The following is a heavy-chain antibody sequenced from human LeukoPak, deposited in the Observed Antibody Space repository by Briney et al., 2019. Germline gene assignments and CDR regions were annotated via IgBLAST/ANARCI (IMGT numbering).Heavy chain of an antibody. J-gene: IGHJ4*02. CDR3: AKGSVVVVPAVIPPFDY. D-gene: IGHD2-2*01. V-gene: IGHV3-23*01. Sequence: GGSLRLSCAASGFTFSSYAMSWVRQAPGKGLEWVSVISGSGGSTYYADSVKGRFTISRDNSKNTLYLQMNSLRAEDTAVYYCAKGSVVVVPAVIPPFDYWGQGTLVTVSS. CDR1: GFTFSSYA. CDR2: ISGSGGST.